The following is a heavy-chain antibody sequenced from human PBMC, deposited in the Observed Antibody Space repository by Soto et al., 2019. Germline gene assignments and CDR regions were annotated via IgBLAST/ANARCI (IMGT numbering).Heavy chain of an antibody. Sequence: PGESLKISCKGSGYSVTSYWIGWVRQMPGKGLEWMGIIYPGDSDTRYSPSFQGQVTISADKSISTAYLQWSSLKASDTAMYYCATTRFGGKYYNGMDVWGQGTTVTVSS. D-gene: IGHD3-10*01. CDR2: IYPGDSDT. J-gene: IGHJ6*02. CDR1: GYSVTSYW. CDR3: ATTRFGGKYYNGMDV. V-gene: IGHV5-51*01.